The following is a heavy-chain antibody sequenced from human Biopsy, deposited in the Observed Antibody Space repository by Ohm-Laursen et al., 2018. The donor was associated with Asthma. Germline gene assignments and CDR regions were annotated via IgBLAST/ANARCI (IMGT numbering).Heavy chain of an antibody. J-gene: IGHJ4*02. CDR2: ISYTGST. Sequence: PGTLSLTCAVSADSISSNNFYWGWIRQPPGKGLEWIATISYTGSTYYNPSLKSRVTISVATSKNQFSLKLSSVTAADTAVYYCARHSGNYYAQLNYWGQGTLVTVSS. V-gene: IGHV4-39*01. CDR1: ADSISSNNFY. CDR3: ARHSGNYYAQLNY. D-gene: IGHD1-26*01.